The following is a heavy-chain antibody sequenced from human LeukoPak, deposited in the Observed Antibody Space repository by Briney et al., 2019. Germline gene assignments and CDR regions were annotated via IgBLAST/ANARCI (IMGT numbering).Heavy chain of an antibody. J-gene: IGHJ4*02. CDR2: INPNSGGT. Sequence: ASVKVSCKASGYTFTGYYMHWVRQAPGQGLEWMGWINPNSGGTNYAQKFQGRVTMTRDTSISTAYMELSRLRSDDTAVYYCAADEGRAGYFDYWGQGTLVTVSS. CDR3: AADEGRAGYFDY. V-gene: IGHV1-2*02. D-gene: IGHD1-26*01. CDR1: GYTFTGYY.